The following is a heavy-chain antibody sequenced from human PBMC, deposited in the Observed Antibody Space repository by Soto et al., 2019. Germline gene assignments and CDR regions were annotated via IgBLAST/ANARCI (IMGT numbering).Heavy chain of an antibody. CDR1: GGSFSGYY. V-gene: IGHV4-34*01. D-gene: IGHD3-10*01. Sequence: PSETLSLTCAVYGGSFSGYYWSWIRQPPGKGLEWIGEINHSGSTNYNPSLKSRVTISVDTSKNQFSLKLSSVTAADTAVYYCARLDGWFGELLSNYYYGMDVWGQGTTVTVSS. CDR3: ARLDGWFGELLSNYYYGMDV. CDR2: INHSGST. J-gene: IGHJ6*02.